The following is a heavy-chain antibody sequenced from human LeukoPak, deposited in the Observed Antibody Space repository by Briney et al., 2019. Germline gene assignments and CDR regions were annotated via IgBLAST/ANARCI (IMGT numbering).Heavy chain of an antibody. D-gene: IGHD6-13*01. Sequence: SETLSLTCAVYGGSFSGYYWSWIRQPPGKGLEWIGEINHGGSTDYNPPLKSRVTISVDTSKNQFSLKLSSVTAADTAVYYCARGDSSSWYWFDPWGQGTLVTVSS. CDR1: GGSFSGYY. CDR3: ARGDSSSWYWFDP. CDR2: INHGGST. V-gene: IGHV4-34*01. J-gene: IGHJ5*02.